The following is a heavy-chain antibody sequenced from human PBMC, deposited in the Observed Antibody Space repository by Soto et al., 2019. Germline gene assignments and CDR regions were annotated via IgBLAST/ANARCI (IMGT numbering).Heavy chain of an antibody. V-gene: IGHV1-18*01. D-gene: IGHD6-13*01. Sequence: ASVKVSCKAAGYTFTSYGISWVRQAPGQGLEWMGWISAYNGNTNYAPKLQGRVTITTDTSTSTAYMELRSLRSDDTAVYYCARAWAEAGPFDYWGQGTLVTVSS. J-gene: IGHJ4*02. CDR1: GYTFTSYG. CDR2: ISAYNGNT. CDR3: ARAWAEAGPFDY.